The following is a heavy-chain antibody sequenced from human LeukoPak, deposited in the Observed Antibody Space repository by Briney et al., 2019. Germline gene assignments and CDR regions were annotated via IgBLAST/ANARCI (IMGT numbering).Heavy chain of an antibody. V-gene: IGHV1-18*01. D-gene: IGHD3-10*01. J-gene: IGHJ6*03. CDR3: ARGGFLWFGELLYHYYYTDV. CDR2: ISAYNGNT. CDR1: GYTFTSYG. Sequence: ASVKVSCKASGYTFTSYGISWVRQAPGQGLEWMGWISAYNGNTNYAQKLQGRVTMTTDTSTSTAYMELRSLRSDDTAVYYCARGGFLWFGELLYHYYYTDVWGKGTTVTISS.